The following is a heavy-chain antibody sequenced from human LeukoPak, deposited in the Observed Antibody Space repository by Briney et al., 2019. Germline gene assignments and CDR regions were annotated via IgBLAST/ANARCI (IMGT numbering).Heavy chain of an antibody. Sequence: ASVKVSCKASGYTFTGYYMHWVRQAPGQGLEWMGWINPNSGGTNYAQKFQGWVTMTRDTSISTAYMELSRLRSDDTAVYYCATSFYCSGGSCYSSPPLGYYYYGMDVWGQGTTVTVSS. CDR2: INPNSGGT. J-gene: IGHJ6*02. D-gene: IGHD2-15*01. CDR3: ATSFYCSGGSCYSSPPLGYYYYGMDV. CDR1: GYTFTGYY. V-gene: IGHV1-2*04.